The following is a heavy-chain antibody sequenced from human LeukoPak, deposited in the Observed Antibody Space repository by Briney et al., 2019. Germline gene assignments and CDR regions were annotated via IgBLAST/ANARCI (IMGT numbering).Heavy chain of an antibody. Sequence: GGSLRLSCAASGFTFSDYTMNWVRQAPGKGLEWVSSITSGSSYIYYAGSVKGRFTISRDNAKNSLYLQMSSLRADDTAVYYCARDTYSSGWPDYFDYWGQGTLVTVSS. CDR2: ITSGSSYI. V-gene: IGHV3-21*01. D-gene: IGHD6-19*01. CDR1: GFTFSDYT. J-gene: IGHJ4*02. CDR3: ARDTYSSGWPDYFDY.